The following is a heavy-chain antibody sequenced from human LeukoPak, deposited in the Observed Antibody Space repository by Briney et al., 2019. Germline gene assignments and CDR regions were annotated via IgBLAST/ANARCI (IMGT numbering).Heavy chain of an antibody. D-gene: IGHD4-23*01. Sequence: PSETLSLTCAVYGGSFSESHWSWIRQPPGEGLEWVGEISHGGDTNYNPSLKSRVTISVDTSKNQFSLNLNSVTAADTAVYYCARGSNSVANWGQGTLVTVSS. CDR3: ARGSNSVAN. CDR2: ISHGGDT. CDR1: GGSFSESH. J-gene: IGHJ4*02. V-gene: IGHV4-34*01.